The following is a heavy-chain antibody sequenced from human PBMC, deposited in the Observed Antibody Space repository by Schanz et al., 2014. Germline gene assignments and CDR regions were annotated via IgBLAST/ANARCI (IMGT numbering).Heavy chain of an antibody. Sequence: QVQLQESGPGLVKPSQTLSLTCAVSGGSISSGGYSWSWIRQPPGEGLEWIGYIFFRGSTYYNPSRMSRVTISTDTSKNQFTLRLTAVTAADTAVYYCYGMDGWGQGTTVTVSS. V-gene: IGHV4-30-4*07. CDR1: GGSISSGGYS. CDR2: IFFRGST. J-gene: IGHJ6*02. CDR3: YGMDG.